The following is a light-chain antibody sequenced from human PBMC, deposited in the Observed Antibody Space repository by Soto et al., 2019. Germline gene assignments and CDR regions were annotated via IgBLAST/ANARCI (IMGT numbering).Light chain of an antibody. CDR3: QQYDSSST. J-gene: IGKJ4*02. CDR2: DAS. Sequence: DIPMTQSPSSLSASVGDRVTITCQASQDISNYLNWYQQKPGKAPKLLIYDASSLESGVPSRFSGSGSGTEFTLTISSLQPDDSATYYCQQYDSSSTFGGGTKVDIK. V-gene: IGKV1-33*01. CDR1: QDISNY.